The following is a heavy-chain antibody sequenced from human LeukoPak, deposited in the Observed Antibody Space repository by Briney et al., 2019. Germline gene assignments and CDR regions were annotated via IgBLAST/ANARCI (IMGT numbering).Heavy chain of an antibody. CDR1: GYTFTGYY. D-gene: IGHD3-10*01. J-gene: IGHJ4*02. CDR2: INPNSGGT. Sequence: ASVNVSCKASGYTFTGYYMHSVRQAPGQGLEWMGWINPNSGGTNYAQKFQGRVTMTRDTSISTAYMELSRLRSDDTAVYYCAREFTATRITMVRGVGTYWGQGTLVTVSS. CDR3: AREFTATRITMVRGVGTY. V-gene: IGHV1-2*02.